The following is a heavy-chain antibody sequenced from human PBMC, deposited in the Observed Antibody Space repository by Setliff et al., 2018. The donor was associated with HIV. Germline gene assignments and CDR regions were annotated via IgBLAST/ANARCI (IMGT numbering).Heavy chain of an antibody. V-gene: IGHV3-23*01. CDR1: GFTFSSYT. D-gene: IGHD1-20*01. CDR2: IYDSGDRT. CDR3: VKDRTYMAFDI. J-gene: IGHJ3*02. Sequence: PGESLRLSCAASGFTFSSYTMSWVRQAPGKGLEWVSGIYDSGDRTYYADSVKGRFTISRDNSKNTLYLQMNSLRAADTAVYYCVKDRTYMAFDIWGQGTMVTVSS.